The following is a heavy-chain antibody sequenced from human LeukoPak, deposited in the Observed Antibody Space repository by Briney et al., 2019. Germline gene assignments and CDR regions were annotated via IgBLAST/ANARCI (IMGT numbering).Heavy chain of an antibody. J-gene: IGHJ5*02. V-gene: IGHV1-24*01. CDR3: ARGSTQDFGTMIEGEGFDP. CDR1: GYTLTELS. D-gene: IGHD3-22*01. CDR2: FDPEDGET. Sequence: ASVKASCKVSGYTLTELSMHWVRQAPGKGLEWMGGFDPEDGETIYAQKFQGRVTMTEDTSTDTAYMELSSLRSEDTAVYYCARGSTQDFGTMIEGEGFDPWGQGTLVTVSS.